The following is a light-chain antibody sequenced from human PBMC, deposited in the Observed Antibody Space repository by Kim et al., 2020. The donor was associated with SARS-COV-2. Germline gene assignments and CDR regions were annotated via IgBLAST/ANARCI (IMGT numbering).Light chain of an antibody. J-gene: IGLJ2*01. V-gene: IGLV2-14*03. CDR3: SPYASSSTVV. Sequence: GQSITISCNGTSGDVGGYNYVSWYQQYPGKAPKLIIYEVSHRPSGVSNRFSGSKSGNTASLTISGLHAEDEADYYCSPYASSSTVVFGGGTQLTVL. CDR1: SGDVGGYNY. CDR2: EVS.